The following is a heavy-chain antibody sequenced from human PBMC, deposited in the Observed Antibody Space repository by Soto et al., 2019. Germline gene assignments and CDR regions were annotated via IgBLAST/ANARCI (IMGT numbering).Heavy chain of an antibody. V-gene: IGHV1-46*01. CDR1: GDTFTDYY. D-gene: IGHD2-21*02. CDR3: ARAGHVVVVTAALDY. CDR2: VNPSGGHT. Sequence: QVQLMQSGAEVKKPGASVKVSCKASGDTFTDYYIHWVRQAPGQGIEWMGTVNPSGGHTTYAQHFLGRVTMTRDTSTSTLYMELTSLTSDDTAIYYCARAGHVVVVTAALDYWGQGTLVTVSS. J-gene: IGHJ4*02.